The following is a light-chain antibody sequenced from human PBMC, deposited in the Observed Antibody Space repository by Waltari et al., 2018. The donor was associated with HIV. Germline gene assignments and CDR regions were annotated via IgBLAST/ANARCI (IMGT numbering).Light chain of an antibody. V-gene: IGLV1-51*01. CDR3: EAWDSTLSAVL. CDR1: TSNIGNKY. Sequence: QSVLTQPPSVSAAPGQKVTISCSGSTSNIGNKYVSWYRQLPGTAPKLLLYDKNKRPSGMPDRFSGAKSGTSATLDSTGLQTGDEADYYCEAWDSTLSAVLFGGGTKVTVL. CDR2: DKN. J-gene: IGLJ2*01.